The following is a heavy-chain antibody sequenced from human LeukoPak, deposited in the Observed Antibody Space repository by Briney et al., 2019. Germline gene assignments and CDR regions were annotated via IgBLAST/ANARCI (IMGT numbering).Heavy chain of an antibody. CDR2: IYYTGSPT. D-gene: IGHD5-18*01. Sequence: SQTLSLTCTVSGGSVISGSYYWSWIRQPPGEALEWIGSIYYTGSPTNYNPSLKNRVTISVDTSKNQFSLKLTSVTAADTAVYYCARYRRVTHIQVDALDIWGQGAMVTVSS. CDR3: ARYRRVTHIQVDALDI. V-gene: IGHV4-61*01. J-gene: IGHJ3*02. CDR1: GGSVISGSYY.